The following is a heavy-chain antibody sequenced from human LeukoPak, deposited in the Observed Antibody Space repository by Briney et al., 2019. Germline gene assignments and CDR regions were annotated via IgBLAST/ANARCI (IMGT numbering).Heavy chain of an antibody. CDR3: ARAANYDFWSGHINWFDP. CDR1: GYTFTGYY. J-gene: IGHJ5*02. V-gene: IGHV1-2*02. D-gene: IGHD3-3*01. CDR2: INPNSGGT. Sequence: GASVKVSCKASGYTFTGYYMHWVRQAPGQGLEWMGWINPNSGGTNYAQKFQGRVTMTRDTSISTAYMELSRLRSDDTAVYYCARAANYDFWSGHINWFDPWGQGTLVTVSS.